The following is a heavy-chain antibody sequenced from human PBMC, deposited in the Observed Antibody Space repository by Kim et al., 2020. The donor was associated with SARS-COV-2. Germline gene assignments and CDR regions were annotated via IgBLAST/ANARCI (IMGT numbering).Heavy chain of an antibody. J-gene: IGHJ6*02. CDR3: ARDTGIAAAGTRYYYGVDV. Sequence: GRFSISRDNAKNSLYLHMSSLRAEDTAVYYCARDTGIAAAGTRYYYGVDVWGQGTTVTVSS. D-gene: IGHD6-13*01. V-gene: IGHV3-48*03.